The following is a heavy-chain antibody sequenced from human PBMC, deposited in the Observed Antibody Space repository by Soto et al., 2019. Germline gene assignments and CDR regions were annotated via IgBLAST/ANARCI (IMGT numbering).Heavy chain of an antibody. J-gene: IGHJ4*02. CDR1: GGSISSYY. D-gene: IGHD2-21*01. V-gene: IGHV4-59*01. Sequence: QVQLQESGPGLVKPSETLSLTCTVSGGSISSYYWSWIRQPPGKGLEWIGYIYYSGSTNYNPSLTSRDTISVDTSKNQSPRKLSSVTAADTAVYYCASRWGGTFDYWGQGTLVTVSS. CDR2: IYYSGST. CDR3: ASRWGGTFDY.